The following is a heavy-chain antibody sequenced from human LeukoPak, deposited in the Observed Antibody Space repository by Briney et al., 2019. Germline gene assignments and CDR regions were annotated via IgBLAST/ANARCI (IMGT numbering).Heavy chain of an antibody. V-gene: IGHV3-23*01. D-gene: IGHD3-22*01. CDR1: GFTFSSYA. J-gene: IGHJ4*02. Sequence: GGSLRLSCAATGFTFSSYAMSWVRQALGKGLEWISAISGSGGSTYYADSVKGRFTISRDNSKNTVYLQMNSLRAEDTAVYYCARYYYDSSGHPYYFDYWGQGTLVTVSS. CDR2: ISGSGGST. CDR3: ARYYYDSSGHPYYFDY.